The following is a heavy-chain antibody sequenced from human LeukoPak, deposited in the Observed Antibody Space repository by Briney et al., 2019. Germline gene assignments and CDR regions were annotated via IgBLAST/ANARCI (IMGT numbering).Heavy chain of an antibody. CDR2: INPSGGST. CDR1: GYSFTNFY. V-gene: IGHV1-46*01. Sequence: ASVKVSCKASGYSFTNFYIHWVRQAPGQNLEWMEIINPSGGSTNYAQKFQGRVTMTSDTSASTVYLDLSSLRSEDTAIYYCARDKSSTNWLDSWGQGTLVTVSS. D-gene: IGHD3-10*01. J-gene: IGHJ5*01. CDR3: ARDKSSTNWLDS.